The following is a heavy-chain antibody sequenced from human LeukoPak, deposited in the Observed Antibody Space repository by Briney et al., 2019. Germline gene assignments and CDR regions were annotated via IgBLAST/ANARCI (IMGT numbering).Heavy chain of an antibody. CDR3: ARAVGPFDF. CDR1: GFTFSTYG. CDR2: IWYDGSIK. J-gene: IGHJ3*01. V-gene: IGHV3-33*01. Sequence: GGSLRLSCAASGFTFSTYGMHWVRQAPGKGLEWVAVIWYDGSIKYYGDSVKGRFTISRDNSKNTLYLQMSSLRAEDTAMYYCARAVGPFDFWGPGTLVIVSS.